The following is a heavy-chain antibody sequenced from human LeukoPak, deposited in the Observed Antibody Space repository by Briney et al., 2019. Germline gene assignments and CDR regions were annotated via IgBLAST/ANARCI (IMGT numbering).Heavy chain of an antibody. CDR1: GFTVSSNY. Sequence: PGGSLRLSCAASGFTVSSNYMSWGREAPGKGLEWVSVIYSGGSTYYADSVKGRFTISRDNSKNTLYLQMNSLRAEDTAVYYCAREGLTGTIDYWGQGTLVTVSS. CDR3: AREGLTGTIDY. D-gene: IGHD1/OR15-1a*01. CDR2: IYSGGST. V-gene: IGHV3-53*01. J-gene: IGHJ4*02.